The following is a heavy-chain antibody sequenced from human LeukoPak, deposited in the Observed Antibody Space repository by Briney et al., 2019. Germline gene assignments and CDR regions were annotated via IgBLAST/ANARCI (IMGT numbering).Heavy chain of an antibody. J-gene: IGHJ3*01. Sequence: PGGSLRLSCAASGFTFSNYAVHWVRHAPGKGLEGVALISDDGSNKYYTNSVKGRFTISRDNSKNTLYLQMNGLRAEDTAVYYCATRTSGAFDFWGQGTMVIVS. CDR1: GFTFSNYA. CDR3: ATRTSGAFDF. V-gene: IGHV3-30-3*01. CDR2: ISDDGSNK.